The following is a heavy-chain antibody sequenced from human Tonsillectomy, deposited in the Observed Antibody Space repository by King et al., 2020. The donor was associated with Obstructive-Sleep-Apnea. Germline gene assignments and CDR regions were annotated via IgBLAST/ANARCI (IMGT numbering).Heavy chain of an antibody. Sequence: VQLQQWGAGLLKPSETLSLTCAVYGGSFSGYYWSWIRQPPGKGLEWIGEINHSGSTNYNPSLKSRVTISVDTSKNQFSLKLSSVTAADTAVYYCARGGQFGDDAFDIWGQGTMVTVSS. D-gene: IGHD3-10*01. CDR1: GGSFSGYY. CDR3: ARGGQFGDDAFDI. J-gene: IGHJ3*02. CDR2: INHSGST. V-gene: IGHV4-34*01.